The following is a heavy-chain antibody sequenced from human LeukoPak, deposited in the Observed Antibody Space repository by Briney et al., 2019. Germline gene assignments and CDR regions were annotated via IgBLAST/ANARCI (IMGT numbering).Heavy chain of an antibody. Sequence: GGSLRLSCAASGFTFSSYSMNWVRQAPGKGLEWVSSISSSSSYIYYADSVKGRFTISRDNAKNSPYLQMNSLRAEDTAVYYCASNLGYCSSTSCYRRFDYWGQGTLVTVSS. CDR1: GFTFSSYS. CDR2: ISSSSSYI. D-gene: IGHD2-2*01. CDR3: ASNLGYCSSTSCYRRFDY. V-gene: IGHV3-21*01. J-gene: IGHJ4*02.